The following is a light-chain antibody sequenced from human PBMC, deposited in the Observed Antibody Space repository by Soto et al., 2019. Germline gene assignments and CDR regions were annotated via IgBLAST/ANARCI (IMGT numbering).Light chain of an antibody. CDR1: QSVYNY. V-gene: IGKV3-11*01. Sequence: EIVLTQSPATLSLSPGERATLSCRASQSVYNYLAWYQQKPGQAPRLLIFDASNRATGIPARFSGSGSETDFTLTISSLEPEDFAVYYCQQRSNWPPLTFGGGTKVDI. CDR3: QQRSNWPPLT. J-gene: IGKJ4*01. CDR2: DAS.